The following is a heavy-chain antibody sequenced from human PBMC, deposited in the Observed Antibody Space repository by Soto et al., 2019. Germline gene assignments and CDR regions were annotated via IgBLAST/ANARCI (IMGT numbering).Heavy chain of an antibody. D-gene: IGHD6-19*01. V-gene: IGHV1-69*02. CDR2: IIPILGIA. CDR1: GGTFSSYT. CDR3: ASPRRQWLSLDAFDI. J-gene: IGHJ3*02. Sequence: QVQLVQSGAEVKKPGSSVKVSCKASGGTFSSYTISWVRQAPGQGLEWMGRIIPILGIANYAQKFQGRVTITADKSTSTAYMELSSLRSEDTAVYYCASPRRQWLSLDAFDIWGQGTWSPSLQ.